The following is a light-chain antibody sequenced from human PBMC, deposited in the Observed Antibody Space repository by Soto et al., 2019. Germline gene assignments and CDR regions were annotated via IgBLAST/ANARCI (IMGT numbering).Light chain of an antibody. CDR3: SSYTTTRTLV. J-gene: IGLJ2*01. Sequence: QSVLTQPASVSGSPGQSITISCTGTSSDVGAYNYVSWYQQHPGKVPKVILYDVSDRPSGVSSRFSGSTSGNTASLTISGLQAEDEADYYGSSYTTTRTLVFGGGTQLTVL. CDR2: DVS. CDR1: SSDVGAYNY. V-gene: IGLV2-14*03.